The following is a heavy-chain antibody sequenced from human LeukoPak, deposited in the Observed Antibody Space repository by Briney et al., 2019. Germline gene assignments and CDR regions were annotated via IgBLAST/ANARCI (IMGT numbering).Heavy chain of an antibody. V-gene: IGHV3-7*03. Sequence: GGSLRLSCAVSGLHFTSYWMTWVRQAPGKGLEWIGNIKQDGSDTNYVDSVKGRFTISRDNAKRLLFLQMNSLRAEDTAVYYCARDLPDVLTGYSDNAFDIWGQGTMVTVSS. CDR2: IKQDGSDT. D-gene: IGHD3-9*01. CDR3: ARDLPDVLTGYSDNAFDI. CDR1: GLHFTSYW. J-gene: IGHJ3*02.